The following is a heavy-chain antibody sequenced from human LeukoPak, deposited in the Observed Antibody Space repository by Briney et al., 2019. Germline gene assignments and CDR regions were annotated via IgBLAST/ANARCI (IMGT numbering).Heavy chain of an antibody. CDR3: AKVGFSEMEWLLYSDH. CDR2: ISGSSGHT. D-gene: IGHD3-3*01. J-gene: IGHJ4*02. Sequence: RPGGSLRLSCAASGFTFSDYHMIWVRQAPGKGLEWVSAISGSSGHTYYADSVKGRFTISRDNSKNTLYLQMNSLRAEDTAVYYCAKVGFSEMEWLLYSDHWGQGTLVTVSS. CDR1: GFTFSDYH. V-gene: IGHV3-23*01.